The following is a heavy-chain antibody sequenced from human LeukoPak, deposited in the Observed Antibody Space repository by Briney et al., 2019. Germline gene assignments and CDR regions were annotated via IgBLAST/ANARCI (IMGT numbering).Heavy chain of an antibody. CDR1: GFTFSSYA. Sequence: PGRSLRLSCAASGFTFSSYAMHWVRQAPGKGLEWVAVISYDGSNKYYADSVKGRFTISRDNSKNTLYLQMNSLRAEDTAVYYCARTWGYYDSSGFPLDYWGQGTLVTVSS. D-gene: IGHD3-22*01. CDR2: ISYDGSNK. CDR3: ARTWGYYDSSGFPLDY. V-gene: IGHV3-30*04. J-gene: IGHJ4*02.